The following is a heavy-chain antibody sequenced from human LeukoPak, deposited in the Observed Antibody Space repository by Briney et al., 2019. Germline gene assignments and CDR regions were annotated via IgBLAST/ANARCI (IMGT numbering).Heavy chain of an antibody. V-gene: IGHV5-51*01. CDR2: IYPGDSDT. CDR3: ARRAVXATQGSYYFDY. Sequence: GESLKISCKGSGYSFTSYWIGWVRQMPGKGLEWMGIIYPGDSDTRYSPSFQGQVTISADKPISTAYLQWSSLKASDTAMYYCARRAVXATQGSYYFDYWGQGTLVXVSS. J-gene: IGHJ4*02. D-gene: IGHD1-26*01. CDR1: GYSFTSYW.